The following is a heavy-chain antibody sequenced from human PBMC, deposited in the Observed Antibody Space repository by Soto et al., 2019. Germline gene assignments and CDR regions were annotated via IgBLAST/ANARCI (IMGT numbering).Heavy chain of an antibody. CDR2: IYYSGST. CDR1: GGSISSYY. J-gene: IGHJ4*02. CDR3: ARDHPHSYGVYYFDY. Sequence: SETLSLTCTVSGGSISSYYWSWIRQPPGKGLEWIGYIYYSGSTNYNPSLKSRVTISVDTSKNQFSLKLTSVTAADTAVYYCARDHPHSYGVYYFDYWGQGTPVTVSS. V-gene: IGHV4-59*12. D-gene: IGHD5-18*01.